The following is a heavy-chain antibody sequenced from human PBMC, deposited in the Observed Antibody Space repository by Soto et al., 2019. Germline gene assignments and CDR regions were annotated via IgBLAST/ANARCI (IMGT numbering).Heavy chain of an antibody. CDR3: ARDLGGYDLYGPDT. V-gene: IGHV5-10-1*01. CDR2: IDPSDSQT. Sequence: GESLKIFCKGSGYSFAGYWITWVRQMPGKGREWMGRIDPSDSQTYYSPSFRGHVTISAAKSITTVFLRWSSLRASDTAVYYCARDLGGYDLYGPDTWGQGTLVTVSS. CDR1: GYSFAGYW. D-gene: IGHD5-12*01. J-gene: IGHJ5*02.